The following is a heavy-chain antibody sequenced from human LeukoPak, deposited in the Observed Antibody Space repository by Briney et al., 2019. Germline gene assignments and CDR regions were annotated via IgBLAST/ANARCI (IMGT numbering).Heavy chain of an antibody. CDR2: INPKSGGT. CDR3: ARLTPYYYDSSGPYFDY. J-gene: IGHJ4*02. CDR1: GYTFTGYY. Sequence: ASVKVSCKASGYTFTGYYMHWVRQAPGQGLEWMGWINPKSGGTNYAQKFQGRVTMTRDMSTSTVYMELSSLRSEDTAVYYCARLTPYYYDSSGPYFDYWGQGTLVTVSS. D-gene: IGHD3-22*01. V-gene: IGHV1-2*02.